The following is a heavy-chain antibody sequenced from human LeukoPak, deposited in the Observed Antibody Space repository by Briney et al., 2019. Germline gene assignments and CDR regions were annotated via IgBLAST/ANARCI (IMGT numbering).Heavy chain of an antibody. CDR2: ISSSSSYI. Sequence: GGSLRLSCAASGFTFCSYSMNWVRQAPGKGLEWVSSISSSSSYIYYADSVKGRFTISRDNAKNSLYLQMNSLRAEDTAVYYCARDEYSGYVHFDYWGQGTLVTVSS. D-gene: IGHD5-12*01. CDR1: GFTFCSYS. CDR3: ARDEYSGYVHFDY. J-gene: IGHJ4*02. V-gene: IGHV3-21*01.